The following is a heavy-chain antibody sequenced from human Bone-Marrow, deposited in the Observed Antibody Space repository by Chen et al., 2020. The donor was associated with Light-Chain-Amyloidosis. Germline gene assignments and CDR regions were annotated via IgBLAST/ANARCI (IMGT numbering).Heavy chain of an antibody. V-gene: IGHV4-59*01. J-gene: IGHJ4*02. CDR1: ETSIDAAY. D-gene: IGHD2-21*02. CDR3: ARVQTVTALNY. CDR2: IFYSGCT. Sequence: QVQLQESGPGLVKPSETLSLTCSVSETSIDAAYWAWIRQPPGKGLEWIGYIFYSGCTTYNPSLKSRVTMSVDTSTNQFSLKLTSLTTADTAVYYCARVQTVTALNYWGQGTMVTVSS.